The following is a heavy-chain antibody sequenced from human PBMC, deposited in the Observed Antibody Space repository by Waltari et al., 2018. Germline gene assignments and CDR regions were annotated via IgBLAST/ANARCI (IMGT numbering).Heavy chain of an antibody. V-gene: IGHV4-30-4*08. D-gene: IGHD3-22*01. J-gene: IGHJ4*02. Sequence: QVQLQESGPGLVKPSQTLSLTCTVSGGSISSGDYYWSWIRQPPGKGLEWIGYIYYSGSTYYNPSLKSRVTISVDTSKNQFSLKLSSVTAADTAVYYCARAPGYYDSSGQPDYWGQGTLVTVSS. CDR2: IYYSGST. CDR3: ARAPGYYDSSGQPDY. CDR1: GGSISSGDYY.